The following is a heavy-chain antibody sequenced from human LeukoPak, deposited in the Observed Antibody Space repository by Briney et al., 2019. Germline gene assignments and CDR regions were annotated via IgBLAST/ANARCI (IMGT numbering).Heavy chain of an antibody. CDR1: GFTFSSYA. D-gene: IGHD3-10*01. V-gene: IGHV3-30-3*01. CDR3: ARDAPITMVRGVIRYYGMDV. CDR2: ISYDGSNK. J-gene: IGHJ6*02. Sequence: PGRSLRLSCAASGFTFSSYAMHWVRQAPGKGLGWVAVISYDGSNKYYADSVKGRFTISRDNSKNTLYLQMNSLRAGDTAVYYCARDAPITMVRGVIRYYGMDVWGQGTTVTVSS.